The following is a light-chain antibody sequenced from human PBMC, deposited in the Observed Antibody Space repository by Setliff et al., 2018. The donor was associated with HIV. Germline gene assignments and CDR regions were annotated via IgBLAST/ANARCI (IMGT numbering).Light chain of an antibody. V-gene: IGLV1-40*01. Sequence: QSVLTQPPSVSGAPGQTVAISCTGTTSNIGAGYDVHWYQQFPGEAPRLLIYRNVNRPSGVPDRYSGSKSGTSASLAITGLQAEDEALYYCQSFDNTLGASEVFGGGTKVTVL. CDR3: QSFDNTLGASEV. CDR2: RNV. CDR1: TSNIGAGYD. J-gene: IGLJ2*01.